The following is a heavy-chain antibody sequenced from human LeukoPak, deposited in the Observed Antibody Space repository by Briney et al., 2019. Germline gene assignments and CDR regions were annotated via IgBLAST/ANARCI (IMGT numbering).Heavy chain of an antibody. Sequence: PGGSLRLSCAASGFTFSTYWMNWVRQAPGKGLEWMANIKQDGSEKYYVDSVRGRFTISRDNAKNSLYLQMNSLRAEDTAVYYCAKGGGHWGQGTLVTVSS. D-gene: IGHD3-10*01. CDR1: GFTFSTYW. CDR2: IKQDGSEK. V-gene: IGHV3-7*01. J-gene: IGHJ4*02. CDR3: AKGGGH.